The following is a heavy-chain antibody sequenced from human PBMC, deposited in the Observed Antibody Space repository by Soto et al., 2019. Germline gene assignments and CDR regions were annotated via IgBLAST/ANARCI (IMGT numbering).Heavy chain of an antibody. CDR1: GYTFTSYD. CDR2: VNPNSGNT. Sequence: ASVKVSCKASGYTFTSYDINWVRQATGQGLEWMGWVNPNSGNTGYAQKFQGRVTMTRNTSISTAYMELSSLRSEDTAVYYCARGVTYYDILTGYYSPLNFDYWGQGTLVTVSS. CDR3: ARGVTYYDILTGYYSPLNFDY. V-gene: IGHV1-8*01. J-gene: IGHJ4*02. D-gene: IGHD3-9*01.